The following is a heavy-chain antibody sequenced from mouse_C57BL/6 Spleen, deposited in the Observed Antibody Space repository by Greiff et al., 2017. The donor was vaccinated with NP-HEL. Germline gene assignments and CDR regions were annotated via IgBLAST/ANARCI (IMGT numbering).Heavy chain of an antibody. V-gene: IGHV1-82*01. J-gene: IGHJ3*01. CDR2: IYPGDGDT. Sequence: QVQLQQSGPALVKPGASVKISCKASGYAFSSSWMNWVKQRPGKGLEWIGRIYPGDGDTSYTGKFKGTATLTADNSSSTASMQLRSRTSEDSAVYFCARWVYYDYPFAYWGQGTLVTVSA. D-gene: IGHD2-4*01. CDR1: GYAFSSSW. CDR3: ARWVYYDYPFAY.